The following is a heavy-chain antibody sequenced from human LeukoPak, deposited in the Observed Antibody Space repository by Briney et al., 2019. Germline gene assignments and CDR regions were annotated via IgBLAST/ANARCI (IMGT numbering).Heavy chain of an antibody. CDR3: ARVFPAEDYFDY. Sequence: SPSETLSLTCAVYGGSFSGYYWSWLRQPPGKGLEWLGEINHSGSTNYNPSLKSRVTISVDTSKNQFSLKLSSVTAADTAVYYCARVFPAEDYFDYWGQGTLVTVSS. J-gene: IGHJ4*02. D-gene: IGHD2-2*01. CDR2: INHSGST. V-gene: IGHV4-34*01. CDR1: GGSFSGYY.